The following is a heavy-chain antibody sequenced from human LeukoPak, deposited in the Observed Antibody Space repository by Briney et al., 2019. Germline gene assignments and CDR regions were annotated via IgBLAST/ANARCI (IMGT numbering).Heavy chain of an antibody. D-gene: IGHD3-10*01. CDR2: IRDRGGST. V-gene: IGHV3-23*01. CDR3: AKDYSRSDDSGTEKDLPFDY. CDR1: GFPFSSYA. Sequence: GGCLSLFCGASGFPFSSYAMRWVRRASGRGLEWVSTIRDRGGSTFYADSVKGRFTISRDNSKNTLYVQMNSLQAEDTAVYYCAKDYSRSDDSGTEKDLPFDYWGQGTLVTVSS. J-gene: IGHJ4*02.